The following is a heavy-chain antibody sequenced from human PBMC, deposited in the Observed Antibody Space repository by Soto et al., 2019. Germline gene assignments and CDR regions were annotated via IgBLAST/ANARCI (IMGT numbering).Heavy chain of an antibody. V-gene: IGHV4-31*03. D-gene: IGHD2-2*01. CDR2: IYYSGST. Sequence: QVQLQESGPGLVKPSQTLSLTCTVSGGSISSGGYYWSWIRQHPGKGLEWIGYIYYSGSTYYNPSLKSRVTISVDTSKNQFSLKLSSVTAADTAVYYCARVSSCSSTSCHYYYYYYMDVWGKGTTVTVSS. CDR3: ARVSSCSSTSCHYYYYYYMDV. CDR1: GGSISSGGYY. J-gene: IGHJ6*03.